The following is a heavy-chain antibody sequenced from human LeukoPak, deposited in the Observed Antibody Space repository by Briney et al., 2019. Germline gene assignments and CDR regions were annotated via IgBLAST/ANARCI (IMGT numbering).Heavy chain of an antibody. D-gene: IGHD1-26*01. CDR3: ARGLYSGSSYTKGY. CDR2: IKQDGSEK. Sequence: PGGSLRLSCAASGFTFSNYWMTWVRQAPGKGLEWVANIKQDGSEKYYVDSVRGRFTVSRDNAKNSLYLQMNSLRAEDTAVYYCARGLYSGSSYTKGYWGQGTLVTVSS. J-gene: IGHJ4*02. V-gene: IGHV3-7*01. CDR1: GFTFSNYW.